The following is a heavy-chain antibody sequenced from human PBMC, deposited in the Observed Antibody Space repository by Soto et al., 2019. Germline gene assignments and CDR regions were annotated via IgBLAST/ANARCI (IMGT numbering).Heavy chain of an antibody. CDR2: IIPLFDTP. Sequence: SVKVSCKASGGTFSSDSFSWVRQAPGQGLEWMGGIIPLFDTPIYAQKFQDRVTITADESTSTAYMQLSSLRSGDTAVYYCARSGGLDRDFNYWGQGSLVTVSS. CDR3: ARSGGLDRDFNY. J-gene: IGHJ4*02. V-gene: IGHV1-69*13. CDR1: GGTFSSDS.